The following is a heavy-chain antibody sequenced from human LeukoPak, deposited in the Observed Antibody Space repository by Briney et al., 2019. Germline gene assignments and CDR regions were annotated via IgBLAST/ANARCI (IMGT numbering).Heavy chain of an antibody. V-gene: IGHV1-69*04. Sequence: SVKVSCKASGGTFSSYATSWVRQAPGQGLEWMGRIIPILGIANYAQKFQGRVTITADKSTSTAYMELSSLRSEDTAVYYCARDRRVGATTNAFDIWGQGTMVTVSS. D-gene: IGHD1-26*01. J-gene: IGHJ3*02. CDR2: IIPILGIA. CDR1: GGTFSSYA. CDR3: ARDRRVGATTNAFDI.